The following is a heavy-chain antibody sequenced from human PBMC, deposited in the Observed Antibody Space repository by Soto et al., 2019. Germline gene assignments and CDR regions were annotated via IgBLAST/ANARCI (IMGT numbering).Heavy chain of an antibody. J-gene: IGHJ6*02. V-gene: IGHV2-26*01. D-gene: IGHD3-3*01. Sequence: SGPTLVNPTETLTLTCTVSGFSLSNARMGVSWIRQPPGKALEWLAHIFSNDEKSYSTSLKSRLTISKDTSKNQVVLTMTNMAPVDTATYYCARMPIPATYYDFWSGYSYYYYGMDVWGQGTTVTVSS. CDR2: IFSNDEK. CDR1: GFSLSNARMG. CDR3: ARMPIPATYYDFWSGYSYYYYGMDV.